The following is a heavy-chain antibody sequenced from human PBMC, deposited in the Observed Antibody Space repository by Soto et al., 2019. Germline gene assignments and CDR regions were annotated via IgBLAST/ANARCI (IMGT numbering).Heavy chain of an antibody. CDR1: GYTFTRYN. D-gene: IGHD2-15*01. CDR3: ARRPHCSGGICYYGLDN. CDR2: MNPDSGHA. J-gene: IGHJ4*02. Sequence: ASVKFSFKASGYTFTRYNINWVRHAPGQGLEWMGWMNPDSGHAAYAQKFQGRVTLTTSTSTSTVYMEMRSLGSEDTAVYYCARRPHCSGGICYYGLDNWGQGTLVTVSS. V-gene: IGHV1-8*01.